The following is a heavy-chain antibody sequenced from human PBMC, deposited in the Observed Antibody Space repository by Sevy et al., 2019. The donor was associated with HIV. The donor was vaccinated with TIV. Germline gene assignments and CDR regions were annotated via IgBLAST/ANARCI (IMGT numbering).Heavy chain of an antibody. Sequence: GGSLRLSCAASGFTFDDYTMHWVRQAPGKGLEWVSLISWDGGSTYYADSVKGRFTISRDNSKNSLYLQMNSLRTEDTALYYRAKDSTGGYSSGWYAFDIWGQGTMVTVSS. CDR3: AKDSTGGYSSGWYAFDI. CDR2: ISWDGGST. J-gene: IGHJ3*02. D-gene: IGHD6-19*01. V-gene: IGHV3-43*01. CDR1: GFTFDDYT.